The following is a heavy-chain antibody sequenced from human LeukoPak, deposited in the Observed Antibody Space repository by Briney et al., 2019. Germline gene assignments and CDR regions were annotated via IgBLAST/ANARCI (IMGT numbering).Heavy chain of an antibody. V-gene: IGHV1-69*01. D-gene: IGHD2-2*01. J-gene: IGHJ4*02. CDR3: AREGGRAGYCSCTSCPPGAFDY. CDR2: IIPIFGTA. Sequence: SVKVSCKASGGTFSSYAISWVRQAPGQGLEWMGGIIPIFGTANYAQKFQGRVTITADESTSTAYMELSSLRSEDTAVYYCAREGGRAGYCSCTSCPPGAFDYWGQGTLVTVSS. CDR1: GGTFSSYA.